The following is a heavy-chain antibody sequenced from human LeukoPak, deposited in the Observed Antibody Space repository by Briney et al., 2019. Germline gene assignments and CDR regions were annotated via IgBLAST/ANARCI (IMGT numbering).Heavy chain of an antibody. CDR1: GYTSTGYY. CDR2: INPNSGGT. V-gene: IGHV1-2*02. Sequence: GASVKVSCKASGYTSTGYYMHWVRQAPGQGLEWMGWINPNSGGTNYAQKFQGRVTMTRDTSISTAYMELSRLRSDDTAVYYCARGRGGVGALYNWFDPWGQGTLVTVSS. D-gene: IGHD1-26*01. CDR3: ARGRGGVGALYNWFDP. J-gene: IGHJ5*02.